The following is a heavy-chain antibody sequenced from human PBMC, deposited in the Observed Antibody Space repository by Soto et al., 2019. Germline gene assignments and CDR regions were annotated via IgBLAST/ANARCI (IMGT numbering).Heavy chain of an antibody. CDR3: ARDGGYCSSTSCDTGAPRGEYYYYYGMDV. CDR2: ISAYNGNT. J-gene: IGHJ6*02. V-gene: IGHV1-18*01. CDR1: GYTFTSYG. D-gene: IGHD2-2*02. Sequence: ASVKVSCKASGYTFTSYGISWVRQPPGQGLEWMGWISAYNGNTNNAQKLQGRVTMTTDTSTTTAYMALRSLRSDDTAVYYCARDGGYCSSTSCDTGAPRGEYYYYYGMDVWGQGTTVTVSS.